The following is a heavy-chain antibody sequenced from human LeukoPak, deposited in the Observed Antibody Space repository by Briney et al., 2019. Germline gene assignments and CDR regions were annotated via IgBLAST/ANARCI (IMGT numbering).Heavy chain of an antibody. CDR3: ARDGYYGSGSYYNVPTLYFDY. D-gene: IGHD3-10*01. J-gene: IGHJ4*02. V-gene: IGHV3-30*04. CDR2: ISYDGSNK. CDR1: GFTFSSYA. Sequence: PGRSLRLSCAASGFTFSSYATHWVRQAPGKGLEWVAVISYDGSNKYYADSVKGRFTISRDNSKNTLYLQMNSLRAEDTAVYYCARDGYYGSGSYYNVPTLYFDYWGQGTLVTVSS.